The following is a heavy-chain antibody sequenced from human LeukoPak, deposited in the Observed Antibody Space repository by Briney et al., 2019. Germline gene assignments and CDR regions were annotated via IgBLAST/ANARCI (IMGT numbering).Heavy chain of an antibody. CDR1: GYSFTSYW. Sequence: GESLKISCKCSGYSFTSYWIGWVRQMPGKVLEWMGIIYPGDSDTRYSPSFQGPVTISAAKSTSTAYLQWSSLKASDTAMYYCARRRGLSVWYSDLWGRGTLVTVSS. J-gene: IGHJ2*01. D-gene: IGHD2-15*01. V-gene: IGHV5-51*01. CDR2: IYPGDSDT. CDR3: ARRRGLSVWYSDL.